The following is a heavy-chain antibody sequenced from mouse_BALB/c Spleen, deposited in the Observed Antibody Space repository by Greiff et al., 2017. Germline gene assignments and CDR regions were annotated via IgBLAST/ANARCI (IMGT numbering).Heavy chain of an antibody. CDR1: GYSITSDYA. CDR3: ARDALLRHYAMDY. J-gene: IGHJ4*01. D-gene: IGHD1-2*01. V-gene: IGHV3-2*02. CDR2: ISYSGST. Sequence: EVQLQESGPGLVKPSQSLSLTCTVTGYSITSDYAWNWIRQFPGNKLEWMGYISYSGSTSYNPSLKSRISITRDTSKNQFFLQLNSVTTEDTATYYCARDALLRHYAMDYWGQGTSVTVSS.